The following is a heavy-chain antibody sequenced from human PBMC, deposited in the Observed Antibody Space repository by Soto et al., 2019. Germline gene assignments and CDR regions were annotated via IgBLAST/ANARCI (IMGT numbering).Heavy chain of an antibody. J-gene: IGHJ4*02. CDR2: IYPGDSEI. Sequence: VESLKISCKASGYIFTSYWIWWCLEVPGEGLEWMGIIYPGDSEIRYNPSFQGQVTISADKSITTAYLQWSRLAASDTAMYYCARHSEDTVTPDFWGQGTLVTVSS. D-gene: IGHD4-17*01. CDR3: ARHSEDTVTPDF. V-gene: IGHV5-51*01. CDR1: GYIFTSYW.